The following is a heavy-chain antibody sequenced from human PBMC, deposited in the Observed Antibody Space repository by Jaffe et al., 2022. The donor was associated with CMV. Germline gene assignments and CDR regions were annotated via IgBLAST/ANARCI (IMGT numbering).Heavy chain of an antibody. J-gene: IGHJ6*02. CDR2: INSDGSST. V-gene: IGHV3-74*01. CDR3: AKSSRTNSYYDYVWGSYRAGGMDV. Sequence: EVQLVESGGGLVQPGGSLRLSCAASGFTFSSYWMHWVRQAPGKGLVWVSRINSDGSSTSYADSVKGRFTISRDNAKNTLYLQMNSLRAEDTAVYYCAKSSRTNSYYDYVWGSYRAGGMDVWGQGTTVTVSS. CDR1: GFTFSSYW. D-gene: IGHD3-16*02.